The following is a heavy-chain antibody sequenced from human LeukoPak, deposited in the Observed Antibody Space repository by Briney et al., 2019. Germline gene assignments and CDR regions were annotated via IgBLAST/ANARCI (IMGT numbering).Heavy chain of an antibody. V-gene: IGHV1-18*01. CDR3: ARVNLRAFDF. J-gene: IGHJ4*02. Sequence: ATVKVSCKASGNTFTNYGFSWVRQAPGQGLEWMGWISPYNGNTNFAQKLQGRVTMTTDTSTRTAYMELRSLRSDDTAVYYCARVNLRAFDFWGQGTLVTVSS. CDR2: ISPYNGNT. CDR1: GNTFTNYG.